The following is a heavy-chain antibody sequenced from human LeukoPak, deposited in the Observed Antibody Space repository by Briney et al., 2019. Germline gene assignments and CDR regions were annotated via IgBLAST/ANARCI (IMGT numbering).Heavy chain of an antibody. V-gene: IGHV1-2*02. CDR2: INPKSGGT. J-gene: IGHJ4*02. CDR1: GYTFTDYY. D-gene: IGHD3-22*01. CDR3: ARAGPIWEGSSGPLDY. Sequence: GASVTVSFKGSGYTFTDYYMQWGGQAPGQGGGGVGWINPKSGGTNYSQNFQGRVTITTDTSISTAYMELSRLRSDDTAVYYCARAGPIWEGSSGPLDYWGQGTLVTVSS.